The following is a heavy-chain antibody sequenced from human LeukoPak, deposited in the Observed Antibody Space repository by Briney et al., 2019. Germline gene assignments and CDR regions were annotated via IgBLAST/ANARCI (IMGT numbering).Heavy chain of an antibody. J-gene: IGHJ6*03. D-gene: IGHD3-9*01. V-gene: IGHV4-39*01. CDR1: GGSISSSNYY. CDR2: IYYSGST. CDR3: ARAIQPDYDILTGYYTDTYYYYYMDV. Sequence: SETLSLTCTVSGGSISSSNYYWGWIRQPPGKGLEWIGSIYYSGSTYYNQSPKSRVTISVDTSKNQFSLKLSSVTAADTAVYYCARAIQPDYDILTGYYTDTYYYYYMDVWGKGTTVTVSS.